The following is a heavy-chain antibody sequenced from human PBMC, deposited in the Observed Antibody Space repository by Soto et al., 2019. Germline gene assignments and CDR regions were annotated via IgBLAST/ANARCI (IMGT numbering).Heavy chain of an antibody. CDR1: GGSFSGYY. V-gene: IGHV4-34*01. CDR3: ARILITMVRGVTLYYYYYGMDV. D-gene: IGHD3-10*01. Sequence: SETLSLTCAVYGGSFSGYYWSWIRQPPGKGLEWIGEINHSGSTNYNPSLKSRVTISVDTSKNKFYLKLSSVTAADTAVYYCARILITMVRGVTLYYYYYGMDVWGQGTTVT. CDR2: INHSGST. J-gene: IGHJ6*02.